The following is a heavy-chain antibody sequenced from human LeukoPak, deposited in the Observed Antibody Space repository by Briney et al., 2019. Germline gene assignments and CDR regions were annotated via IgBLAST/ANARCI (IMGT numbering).Heavy chain of an antibody. CDR1: GGSISNYY. CDR2: VYHSGNT. CDR3: ARRISGDYGNWLDP. J-gene: IGHJ5*02. Sequence: PSETLSLTCTVSGGSISNYYWNWIRQPPGKRLEWIGSVYHSGNTNYNPSLGSRVTMSVDTSKNQFSLKLNSVTATDTAVYYCARRISGDYGNWLDPWGQGTLVTVSS. D-gene: IGHD4-17*01. V-gene: IGHV4-59*01.